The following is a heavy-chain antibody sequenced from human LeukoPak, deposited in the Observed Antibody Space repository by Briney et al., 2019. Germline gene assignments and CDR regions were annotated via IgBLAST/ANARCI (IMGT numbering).Heavy chain of an antibody. CDR1: GFSLTTSGVG. V-gene: IGHV2-5*01. Sequence: SGPTLVKPTQTLTLTCTFSGFSLTTSGVGVGWIRQPPGKALEWLAVIYWNDDKYYSPSLKSRFTITKDTSKNQVVLTMTNMNPVDTATYYCVAGFDYWGQGILVTVSS. CDR2: IYWNDDK. CDR3: VAGFDY. J-gene: IGHJ4*02.